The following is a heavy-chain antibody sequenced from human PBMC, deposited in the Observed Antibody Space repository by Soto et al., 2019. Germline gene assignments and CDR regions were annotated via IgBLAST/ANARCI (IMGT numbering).Heavy chain of an antibody. V-gene: IGHV4-34*01. Sequence: SETLSLTCAVYGGSFSGYYWSWSRQPPGKGLEWIGEINHSGSTNYNPSLKSRVTISVDTSKNQFSLKLSSVTAADTAVYHCARGSDYYDAFDIWGQGTMVTVSS. CDR1: GGSFSGYY. J-gene: IGHJ3*02. D-gene: IGHD2-21*01. CDR3: ARGSDYYDAFDI. CDR2: INHSGST.